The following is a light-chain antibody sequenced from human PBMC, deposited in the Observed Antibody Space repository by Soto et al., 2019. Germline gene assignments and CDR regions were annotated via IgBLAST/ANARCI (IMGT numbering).Light chain of an antibody. CDR2: DAS. V-gene: IGKV3-11*01. Sequence: VVLTHSPGTLSFSPLQRSTLSFRASQSVSVNLGWYQQKPGQTPRLLIYDASNRATGIPARFSGSGSGTDFTLTISSLEPEDFAVYYCQQRSIWPLTFGGGTKV. CDR3: QQRSIWPLT. CDR1: QSVSVN. J-gene: IGKJ4*01.